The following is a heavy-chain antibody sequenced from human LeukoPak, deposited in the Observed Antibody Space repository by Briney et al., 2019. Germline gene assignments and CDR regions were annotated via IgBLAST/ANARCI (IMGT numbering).Heavy chain of an antibody. CDR1: GGSISNYY. CDR2: VYYTGST. J-gene: IGHJ4*02. Sequence: SETLSLTCTVSGGSISNYYWSWIRQPPGKGLEWIGYVYYTGSTSYNPSLKSRVTISGDTSKNQFSLKLSSVTAADTAVYYCARQLNDFDYWGQGTLVIVSS. CDR3: ARQLNDFDY. V-gene: IGHV4-59*08. D-gene: IGHD1-1*01.